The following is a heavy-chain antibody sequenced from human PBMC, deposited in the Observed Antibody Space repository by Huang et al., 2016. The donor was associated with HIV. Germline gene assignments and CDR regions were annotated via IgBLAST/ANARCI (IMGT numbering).Heavy chain of an antibody. Sequence: EVQLVESGGGLIQPGGSLRLSCAASGFTVSSNYMSWVRQAPGKGLEWVSVIYSEYSTYFADSVKGRFTISRDNSKNTLYLQMNSLRAEDTAVYYCAAQWELRGGVDFWGQGTLVTVSS. V-gene: IGHV3-53*01. CDR1: GFTVSSNY. D-gene: IGHD1-26*01. CDR3: AAQWELRGGVDF. J-gene: IGHJ4*02. CDR2: IYSEYST.